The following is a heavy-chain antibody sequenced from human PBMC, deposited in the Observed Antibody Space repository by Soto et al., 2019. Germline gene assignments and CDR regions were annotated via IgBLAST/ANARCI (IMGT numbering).Heavy chain of an antibody. CDR1: GFTFSSFA. V-gene: IGHV3-23*01. CDR3: ATPVDTTMIITDY. J-gene: IGHJ4*02. Sequence: LRLSCAASGFTFSSFAMSLVRQAPGKGLEWVSAISGSGGSTDYADSVKGRFTMSRDNSKNKLYVQMNSLRAEDTAVYYCATPVDTTMIITDYWGQGTLVTVSS. D-gene: IGHD5-18*01. CDR2: ISGSGGST.